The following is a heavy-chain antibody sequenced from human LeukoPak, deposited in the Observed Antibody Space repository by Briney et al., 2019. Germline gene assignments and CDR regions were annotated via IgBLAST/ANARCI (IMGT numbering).Heavy chain of an antibody. D-gene: IGHD3-22*01. CDR2: IKQGESER. J-gene: IGHJ3*02. Sequence: GGSLGLSCAASGFTFSSYRVNWVRQAPGKGLEWVASIKQGESERYYVDSVNGRFTISRDNAKNSLYLQMNSLRAEDTTVYYCARGDNSAFDIWGQGTMVTVSS. CDR3: ARGDNSAFDI. V-gene: IGHV3-7*04. CDR1: GFTFSSYR.